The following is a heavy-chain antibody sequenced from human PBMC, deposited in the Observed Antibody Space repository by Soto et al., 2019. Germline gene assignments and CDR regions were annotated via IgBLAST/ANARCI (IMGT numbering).Heavy chain of an antibody. Sequence: EVQLVESRGGLVQPGGSLKLSCAASGFTFSGSAMHWVRQASGKGLEWVGRIRSKANNYATAYAASVKGRFTISRDDSKNTAYLQMNSLKTEDTAVYYCTRHVTDFWGQGTLVTVSS. J-gene: IGHJ4*02. CDR3: TRHVTDF. CDR1: GFTFSGSA. V-gene: IGHV3-73*01. CDR2: IRSKANNYAT. D-gene: IGHD5-18*01.